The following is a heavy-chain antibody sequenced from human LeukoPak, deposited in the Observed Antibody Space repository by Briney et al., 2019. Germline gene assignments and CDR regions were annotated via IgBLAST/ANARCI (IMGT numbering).Heavy chain of an antibody. V-gene: IGHV4-59*08. CDR3: ARHFAYSSSSYFDY. D-gene: IGHD6-6*01. J-gene: IGHJ4*02. Sequence: SETLSLTCTVSGGSVSSYYWSWIRQPPGKGLEWIGYVYYTGSTNYNPSLKSRVTMFEDKSKNQFSLRLYSVTVADTAVYYCARHFAYSSSSYFDYWGQGSLVTVSS. CDR2: VYYTGST. CDR1: GGSVSSYY.